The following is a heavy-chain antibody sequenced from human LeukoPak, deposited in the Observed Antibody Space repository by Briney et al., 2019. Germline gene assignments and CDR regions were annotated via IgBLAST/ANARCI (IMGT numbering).Heavy chain of an antibody. J-gene: IGHJ6*03. CDR2: IYPGDSDT. CDR1: GYSFTSYW. D-gene: IGHD3-3*01. CDR3: ARQAHYDFWSGSYDTKGYYYYYMDV. V-gene: IGHV5-51*01. Sequence: GESLKISCKGSGYSFTSYWIGWVRQMPGKGLEWMGIIYPGDSDTRYSPSFQGQVTISADKSISTAYLQWSSLKASDTAMYYCARQAHYDFWSGSYDTKGYYYYYMDVWGKGTTVTISS.